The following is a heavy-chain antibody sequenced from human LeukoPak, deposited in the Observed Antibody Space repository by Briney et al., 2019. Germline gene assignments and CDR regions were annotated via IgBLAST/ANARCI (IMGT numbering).Heavy chain of an antibody. D-gene: IGHD6-19*01. Sequence: GESLKISCKGYGYNFTSYWIGWVRQMPGKGLEWMGIIYPGDSDTRYSPSFQGQVTISADKSISTAYLQWSSLKASDTAMYYCARRRGLAVAGPSLPGYFDYWGQGTLVTVSS. CDR3: ARRRGLAVAGPSLPGYFDY. CDR2: IYPGDSDT. CDR1: GYNFTSYW. J-gene: IGHJ4*02. V-gene: IGHV5-51*01.